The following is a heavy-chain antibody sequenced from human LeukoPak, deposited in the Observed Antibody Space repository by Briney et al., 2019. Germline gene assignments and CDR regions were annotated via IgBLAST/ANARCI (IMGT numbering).Heavy chain of an antibody. J-gene: IGHJ2*01. Sequence: GGSLRLSCAVSGFTVSSSYMSWVRQAPGKGLEWVSFIYSGGNTYYTDSVKGRFTISRDNSKNTLYLQMNSLRAEDTAVYYCARRVTTSSYFDLWGRGTLVTVSS. CDR2: IYSGGNT. CDR1: GFTVSSSY. D-gene: IGHD2-2*01. V-gene: IGHV3-66*01. CDR3: ARRVTTSSYFDL.